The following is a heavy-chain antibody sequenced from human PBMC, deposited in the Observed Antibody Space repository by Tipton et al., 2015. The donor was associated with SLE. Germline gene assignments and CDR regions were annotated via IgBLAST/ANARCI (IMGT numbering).Heavy chain of an antibody. CDR3: ARDLVNHYDSSGVSDY. CDR2: ISSSSTYI. V-gene: IGHV3-21*06. CDR1: GFTFTSYT. Sequence: SLRLSCAASGFTFTSYTLSWVRQAPGKGLEWVSSISSSSTYIYSPDSLKGRFTISRDNAKNSLYLQIDSLRAEDTAVYYCARDLVNHYDSSGVSDYWGQGTQVTVSS. D-gene: IGHD3-22*01. J-gene: IGHJ4*02.